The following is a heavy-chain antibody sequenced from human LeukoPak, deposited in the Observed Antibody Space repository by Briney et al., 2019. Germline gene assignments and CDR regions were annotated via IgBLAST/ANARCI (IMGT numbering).Heavy chain of an antibody. CDR2: ISYDGSNK. D-gene: IGHD6-13*01. J-gene: IGHJ4*02. CDR3: AKDKGQQLDY. Sequence: GGSLRLSCAASGFTFSNFGMHWVRQAPGKGLEWMAVISYDGSNKYHADSVKGRFTISRDNSKNTLYLQMNSLRAEDTAVYYCAKDKGQQLDYWGQGTLVTVSS. V-gene: IGHV3-30*18. CDR1: GFTFSNFG.